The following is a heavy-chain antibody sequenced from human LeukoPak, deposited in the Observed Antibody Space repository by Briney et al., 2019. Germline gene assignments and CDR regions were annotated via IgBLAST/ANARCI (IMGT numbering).Heavy chain of an antibody. V-gene: IGHV3-23*01. CDR2: ISGSGGST. D-gene: IGHD3-10*01. CDR1: GFTFSSYA. J-gene: IGHJ4*02. CDR3: AKDPVTMVRGVKPNYFNY. Sequence: PGGSLRLSCAASGFTFSSYAMSWVRQAPGKGLEWVSAISGSGGSTYYADSVKGRFTISRDNSSNTLYLQMNSLRAEDTAVYYCAKDPVTMVRGVKPNYFNYWGQGTLVTVSS.